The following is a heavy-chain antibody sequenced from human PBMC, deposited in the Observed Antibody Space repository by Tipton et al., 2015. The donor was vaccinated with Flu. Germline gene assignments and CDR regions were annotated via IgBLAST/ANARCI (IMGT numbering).Heavy chain of an antibody. D-gene: IGHD4-17*01. CDR1: GGSISSSSYY. V-gene: IGHV4-39*01. CDR3: ARTTVTSDY. Sequence: TLSLTCTVSGGSISSSSYYWGWIRQPPGKGLEWIGSIYYSGSTYYNPSLKSRVTISVDTSKNQFSLKLSSVTAADTAVYYCARTTVTSDYWGQGTLVTVSS. CDR2: IYYSGST. J-gene: IGHJ4*02.